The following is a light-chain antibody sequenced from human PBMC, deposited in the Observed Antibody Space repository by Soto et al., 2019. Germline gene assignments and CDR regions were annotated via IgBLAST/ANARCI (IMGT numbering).Light chain of an antibody. V-gene: IGLV4-69*01. CDR2: LNSDGSH. J-gene: IGLJ2*01. CDR3: QTWGTGIQV. Sequence: QLVLTQSPSASASLGASVKLTCTLSSGHSSYAIAWHQQQPERGPRYLMKLNSDGSHSKGDGIPGRFSGSSSGTEHYLTISSLQSEDEADYYCQTWGTGIQVFGGGTKVTVL. CDR1: SGHSSYA.